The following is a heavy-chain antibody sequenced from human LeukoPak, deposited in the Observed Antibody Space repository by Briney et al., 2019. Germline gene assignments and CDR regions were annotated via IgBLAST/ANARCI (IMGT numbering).Heavy chain of an antibody. D-gene: IGHD3-10*02. V-gene: IGHV3-48*03. CDR3: AELGITMIGGV. CDR1: GFTFSSYE. J-gene: IGHJ6*04. CDR2: ISSRGSTI. Sequence: GGSLRLSCAASGFTFSSYEMNWVRQAPGKGREWGSYISSRGSTIYYTDSVKGGFTISRDNAKNSLYLQMNSLRAEDTAVYYCAELGITMIGGVWGKGTTVTISS.